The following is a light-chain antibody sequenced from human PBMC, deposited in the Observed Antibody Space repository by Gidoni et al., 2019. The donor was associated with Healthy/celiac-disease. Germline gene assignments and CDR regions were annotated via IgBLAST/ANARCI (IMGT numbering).Light chain of an antibody. J-gene: IGKJ1*01. CDR2: ATS. Sequence: DIQMTQSPSSLSASVGDRVTSTCRASQSIRSYLNWYQQKPAKPPTLLIYATSSVKSGVPSRCRGGTSGTVSTLTLGSLQPEVFATYYCKQCYRRWTFGEGTKVEIK. CDR3: KQCYRRWT. V-gene: IGKV1-39*01. CDR1: QSIRSY.